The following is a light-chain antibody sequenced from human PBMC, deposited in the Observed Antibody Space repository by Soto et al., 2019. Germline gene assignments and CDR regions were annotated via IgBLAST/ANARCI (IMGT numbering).Light chain of an antibody. Sequence: DLQMTQSPSSVSASVGDSVTITCRASQDIGSWLAWYQQKPGKAPNLLIYGASNLQSGVPSRFSGSGSGTDFILTISSLQPEDLGSYYCQQANSFPLTFGGGTKVEI. CDR3: QQANSFPLT. CDR1: QDIGSW. CDR2: GAS. J-gene: IGKJ4*01. V-gene: IGKV1-12*01.